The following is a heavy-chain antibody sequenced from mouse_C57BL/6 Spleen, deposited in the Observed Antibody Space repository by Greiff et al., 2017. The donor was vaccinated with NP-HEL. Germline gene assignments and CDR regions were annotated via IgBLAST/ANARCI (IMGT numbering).Heavy chain of an antibody. CDR2: INPYNGGT. Sequence: EVQLQQSGPVLVKPGASVKMSCKASGYTFTDYYMNWVKQSHGKSLEWIGVINPYNGGTSYNQKFKGKATLTVDKSSSTAYMELNSLTSEDSAVYYCARGAYGNYEGAMDYWGQGTSVIVSS. CDR3: ARGAYGNYEGAMDY. D-gene: IGHD2-1*01. J-gene: IGHJ4*01. V-gene: IGHV1-19*01. CDR1: GYTFTDYY.